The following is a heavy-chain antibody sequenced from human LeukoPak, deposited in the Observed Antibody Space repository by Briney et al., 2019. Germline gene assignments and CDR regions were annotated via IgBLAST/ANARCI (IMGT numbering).Heavy chain of an antibody. D-gene: IGHD3-3*01. CDR2: IYYSGST. CDR1: SFSIVSGDYY. J-gene: IGHJ5*02. CDR3: ARIGESETYYDFWSGPPARWFDP. V-gene: IGHV4-31*03. Sequence: SQTLSLTCTVSSFSIVSGDYYWTWIRQHPGKGLEWIGYIYYSGSTYYNPSLKSRVTISVDTSKNQFSLKLSSVTAADTAVYYCARIGESETYYDFWSGPPARWFDPWGQGTLVTVSS.